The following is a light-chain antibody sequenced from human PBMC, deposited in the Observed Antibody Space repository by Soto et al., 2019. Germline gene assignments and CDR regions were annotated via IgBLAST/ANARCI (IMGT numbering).Light chain of an antibody. CDR3: QKYNSAPIT. CDR1: QGIAPY. V-gene: IGKV1-27*01. Sequence: DVQMTQSPSSLSAFVGDRVTITCRASQGIAPYLVWFQQKPGKVPKLLIYATSTLQSGVPSRFSGSGAATDFTLTINSLQPEDVGTYYCQKYNSAPITFGGGTKVEIK. CDR2: ATS. J-gene: IGKJ4*01.